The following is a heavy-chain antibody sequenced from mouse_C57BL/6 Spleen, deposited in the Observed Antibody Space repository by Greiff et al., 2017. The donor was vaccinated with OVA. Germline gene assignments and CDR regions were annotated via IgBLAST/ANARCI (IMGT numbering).Heavy chain of an antibody. CDR3: ARRYYDSVDY. Sequence: QVQLQQPGAELVMPGASVKLSCKASGYTFTSYWMHWVKQRPGQGLEWIGEIDPSDSYTNYNQKFKGKSTLTVDKSSSTAYMQLSSLTSEDSAVYYCARRYYDSVDYWGQGTTLTVSA. CDR1: GYTFTSYW. V-gene: IGHV1-69*01. CDR2: IDPSDSYT. J-gene: IGHJ2*01. D-gene: IGHD2-4*01.